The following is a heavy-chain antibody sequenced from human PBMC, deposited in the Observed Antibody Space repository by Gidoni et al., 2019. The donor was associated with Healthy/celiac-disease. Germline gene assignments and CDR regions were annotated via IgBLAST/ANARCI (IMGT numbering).Heavy chain of an antibody. V-gene: IGHV2-26*01. CDR2: IFSNDEK. Sequence: QVTLKDSGPVLVTPTETLTLTCTVSGFSLSNAIMGVSWIRQPPGKALEWLAHIFSNDEKSYSTSLKSRLTISKDTSKSQVVLTMTNMDPVDTATYYCARTRSEYSSSGYGMDVWGQGTTVTVSS. J-gene: IGHJ6*02. CDR1: GFSLSNAIMG. CDR3: ARTRSEYSSSGYGMDV. D-gene: IGHD6-6*01.